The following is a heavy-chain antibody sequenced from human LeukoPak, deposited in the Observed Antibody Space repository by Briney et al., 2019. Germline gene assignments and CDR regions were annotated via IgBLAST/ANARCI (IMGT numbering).Heavy chain of an antibody. CDR3: ARDPYNGYYGDDYYYYMDV. J-gene: IGHJ6*03. CDR2: IKQDGSEK. CDR1: GFTFSNYW. V-gene: IGHV3-7*01. D-gene: IGHD4-17*01. Sequence: GGSLRLSCVASGFTFSNYWMSWVRQAPGKGLEWVANIKQDGSEKYYVDSVKGRFTISRDNAKNSLSLQMNSLRAEDTAVYYCARDPYNGYYGDDYYYYMDVWGKGTTVTISS.